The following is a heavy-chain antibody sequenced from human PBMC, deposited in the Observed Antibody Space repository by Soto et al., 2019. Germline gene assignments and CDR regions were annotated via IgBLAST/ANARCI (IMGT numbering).Heavy chain of an antibody. V-gene: IGHV4-39*01. Sequence: QLQLQESGPGLVKPSATLSLTCTVAGGSISSSSYYWGCIRQPPGKGLEWIGSIYYSGSTYYNPSRKSRVTISVDTSKNQFSLKLSSVTAADTAVYYCARTNTSMSPPYFDYWGQGTLVTVSS. CDR1: GGSISSSSYY. CDR2: IYYSGST. CDR3: ARTNTSMSPPYFDY. D-gene: IGHD5-18*01. J-gene: IGHJ4*02.